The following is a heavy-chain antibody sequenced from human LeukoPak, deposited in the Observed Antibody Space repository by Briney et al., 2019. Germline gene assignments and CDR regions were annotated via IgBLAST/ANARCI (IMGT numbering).Heavy chain of an antibody. CDR1: GGSLSGYY. V-gene: IGHV4-34*01. CDR3: ATTGYSSRNY. CDR2: INHSGSS. J-gene: IGHJ4*02. D-gene: IGHD6-13*01. Sequence: SETLSLTCGVYGGSLSGYYWTWIRQPPGKGLEWIGEINHSGSSDYNPSLKSRVTISVDTSKNQFSLKLSSVTAADTAVYYCATTGYSSRNYWGQGTLVTVSS.